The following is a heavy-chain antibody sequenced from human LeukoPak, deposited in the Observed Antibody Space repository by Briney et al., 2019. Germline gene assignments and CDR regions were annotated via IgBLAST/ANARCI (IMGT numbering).Heavy chain of an antibody. CDR2: INHSGST. Sequence: SETLSLTSAVYGESFSGYYWSWIRQPLGKGLEWIGEINHSGSTNYNPSLKSRVTISVDTSKNQFSLKLSSVTAADTAVYYCARGLRNGLGYWGQGTLVTVSS. D-gene: IGHD2-8*01. J-gene: IGHJ4*02. CDR1: GESFSGYY. CDR3: ARGLRNGLGY. V-gene: IGHV4-34*01.